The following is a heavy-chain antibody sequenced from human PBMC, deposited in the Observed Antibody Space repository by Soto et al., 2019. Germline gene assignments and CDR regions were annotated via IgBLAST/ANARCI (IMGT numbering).Heavy chain of an antibody. Sequence: QVQLVQSGAEVKKPGSSVKVSCKASGGTFSSYAISWVRQAPGQGLEWMGGIIPIFGTANYAQKFQGRVTITADESTSTAYRELSSLRSEDTAVYYCATRRGYCSSTSCSRDYYYGMDVWGQGTTVTVSS. D-gene: IGHD2-2*01. CDR1: GGTFSSYA. CDR3: ATRRGYCSSTSCSRDYYYGMDV. J-gene: IGHJ6*02. V-gene: IGHV1-69*01. CDR2: IIPIFGTA.